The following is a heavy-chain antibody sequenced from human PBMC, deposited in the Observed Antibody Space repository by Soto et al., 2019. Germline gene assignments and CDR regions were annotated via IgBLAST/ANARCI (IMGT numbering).Heavy chain of an antibody. V-gene: IGHV3-33*01. CDR3: ARGHDYIWGSYLSSGPGSQDAFDI. CDR2: IWYDGSNK. CDR1: GFTFSSYG. J-gene: IGHJ3*02. D-gene: IGHD3-16*01. Sequence: GGSLRLSCAASGFTFSSYGMHWVRQAPGKGLEWVAVIWYDGSNKYYADSVKGRFTISRDNSKNTLYLQMNSLRAEDTAVYYCARGHDYIWGSYLSSGPGSQDAFDIWGQGTMVTVSS.